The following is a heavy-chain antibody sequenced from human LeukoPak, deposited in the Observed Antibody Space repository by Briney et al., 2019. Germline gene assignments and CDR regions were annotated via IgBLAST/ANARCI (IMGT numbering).Heavy chain of an antibody. CDR1: GFIFSNYG. CDR2: ISYDGSSK. CDR3: TRDWNDLDY. Sequence: GGSLRLSCAASGFIFSNYGMHWVRQAPGKGLEWVAVISYDGSSKYYADSVKGRFTISRDNSRNMLYLQMNSLRAEDTAVYYSTRDWNDLDYWGQGTLVTVSS. J-gene: IGHJ4*02. V-gene: IGHV3-30*03. D-gene: IGHD1-1*01.